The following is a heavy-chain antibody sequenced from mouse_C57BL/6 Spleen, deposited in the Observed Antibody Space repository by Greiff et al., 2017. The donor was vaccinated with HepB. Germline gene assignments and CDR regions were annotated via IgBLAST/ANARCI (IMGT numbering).Heavy chain of an antibody. CDR2: IDPETGGT. J-gene: IGHJ1*03. D-gene: IGHD2-3*01. CDR3: TRSIYDGYYGYFDV. Sequence: QVQLQQSGAELVRPGASVTLSCKASGYTFTDYEMHWVKQTPVHGLEWIGAIDPETGGTAYNQKFKGKAILTADKSSSTAYMELRSLTSEDSAVYYCTRSIYDGYYGYFDVWGTGTTVTVSS. V-gene: IGHV1-15*01. CDR1: GYTFTDYE.